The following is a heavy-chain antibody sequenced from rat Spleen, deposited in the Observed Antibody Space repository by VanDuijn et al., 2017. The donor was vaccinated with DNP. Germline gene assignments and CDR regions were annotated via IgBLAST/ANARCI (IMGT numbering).Heavy chain of an antibody. V-gene: IGHV5-20*01. Sequence: EVQLVESGGGLVQPGRSLKLSCAASGFTFSDYYMAWVRQTPTKGLEWVTYIDYDGGNTYYRDSVKGRFTISRDNAKSILYLQMDSLRSEDTATFYCTTDFERGYWGQGVMVTVSS. D-gene: IGHD1-11*01. J-gene: IGHJ2*01. CDR2: IDYDGGNT. CDR1: GFTFSDYY. CDR3: TTDFERGY.